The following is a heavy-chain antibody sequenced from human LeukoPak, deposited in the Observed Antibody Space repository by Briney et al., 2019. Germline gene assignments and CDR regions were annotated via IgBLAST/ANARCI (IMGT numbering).Heavy chain of an antibody. D-gene: IGHD3-22*01. V-gene: IGHV3-23*01. CDR3: AKGKGYYYDSSGYYPFDY. J-gene: IGHJ4*02. CDR1: GFTFSSYA. CDR2: ISGSGGST. Sequence: GGSLRLSCAASGFTFSSYAMSWVRQAPGKGLEWVSAISGSGGSTYYADSVKGRFTISRDNSKNTLYLQMNSLRAEDTAVYYCAKGKGYYYDSSGYYPFDYWGQGTLVTVSS.